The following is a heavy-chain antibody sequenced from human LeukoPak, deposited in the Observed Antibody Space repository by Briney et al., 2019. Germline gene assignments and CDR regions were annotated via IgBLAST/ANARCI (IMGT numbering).Heavy chain of an antibody. J-gene: IGHJ4*02. V-gene: IGHV1-2*04. CDR3: ARDDGDYYFDY. CDR1: GYTFTGYY. Sequence: ASVKVSCKASGYTFTGYYMHWVRQAPGQGLEWMGWINPNSGGTNYAQKFQGWATMTRDTSISTAYMELSRLRSDDTAVYYCARDDGDYYFDYWGQGTLVTVSS. D-gene: IGHD3-10*01. CDR2: INPNSGGT.